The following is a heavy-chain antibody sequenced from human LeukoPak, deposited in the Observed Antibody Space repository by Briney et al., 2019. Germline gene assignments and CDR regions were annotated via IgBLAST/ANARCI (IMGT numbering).Heavy chain of an antibody. CDR3: ARHVSVALGY. D-gene: IGHD5/OR15-5a*01. CDR2: IYYSGIT. CDR1: GGSISSYY. Sequence: KTSETLSLTCTVSGGSISSYYWSWIRQPPGKGLEWIGYIYYSGITNYNPSLKSRVTISVDTSKNQFSLKLSSVTAADTAVYYCARHVSVALGYWGQGTLVTVSS. V-gene: IGHV4-59*08. J-gene: IGHJ4*02.